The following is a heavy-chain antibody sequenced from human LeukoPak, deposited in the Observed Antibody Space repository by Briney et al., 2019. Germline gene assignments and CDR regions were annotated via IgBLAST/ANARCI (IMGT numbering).Heavy chain of an antibody. CDR1: GYTFTGYY. D-gene: IGHD5-18*01. V-gene: IGHV1-2*02. J-gene: IGHJ4*02. Sequence: ASVKVSCKASGYTFTGYYMHWVRQAPGQGREWMGWINPNSGGTNYAQKFQGRVTMTRDTSISTAYMELSRLRSDDTAVYFCARDHYTYGSDYWGQGTLVTVSS. CDR2: INPNSGGT. CDR3: ARDHYTYGSDY.